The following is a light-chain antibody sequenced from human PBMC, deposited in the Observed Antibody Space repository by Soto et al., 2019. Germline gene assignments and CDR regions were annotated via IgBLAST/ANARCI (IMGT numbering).Light chain of an antibody. CDR2: KAS. J-gene: IGKJ1*01. V-gene: IGKV1-5*03. CDR3: QQYSSYWT. CDR1: QSIRSW. Sequence: DIPMTQSPSTLSASVGDRVTITCRASQSIRSWLAWYQQKPGKAPKLLIYKASNLESGVPSRFSGSGSGTEFTLTISSLQPDDFATYYCQQYSSYWTFGQGTKVEIK.